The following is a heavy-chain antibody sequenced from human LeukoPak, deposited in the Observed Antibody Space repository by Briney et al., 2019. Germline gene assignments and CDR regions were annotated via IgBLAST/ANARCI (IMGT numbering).Heavy chain of an antibody. D-gene: IGHD4-23*01. CDR2: ISYDGSNK. V-gene: IGHV3-30*18. CDR1: GFTFSSYG. Sequence: GGSLRLSCAASGFTFSSYGMHWVRQAPGKGLEWVAVISYDGSNKYYADSVKGRFTISRDNSKNTLYLQMNSLRAEDTAVYYCAKGLRWSDYWGQGTLVTVSS. CDR3: AKGLRWSDY. J-gene: IGHJ4*02.